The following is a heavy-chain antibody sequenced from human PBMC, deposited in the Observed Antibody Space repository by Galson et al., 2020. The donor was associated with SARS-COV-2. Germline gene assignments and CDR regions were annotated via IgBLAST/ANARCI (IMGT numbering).Heavy chain of an antibody. V-gene: IGHV3-48*01. J-gene: IGHJ4*02. Sequence: GGSLRLSCAASGFTFSSYSMNWVRQAPGKGLEWVSYISSSSSTIYYADSVKGRFTISRDNAKNSLYLQMNSLRAEDTAVYYCARVIVVVTATIDYWGQGTLVTVSS. CDR3: ARVIVVVTATIDY. CDR2: ISSSSSTI. CDR1: GFTFSSYS. D-gene: IGHD2-21*02.